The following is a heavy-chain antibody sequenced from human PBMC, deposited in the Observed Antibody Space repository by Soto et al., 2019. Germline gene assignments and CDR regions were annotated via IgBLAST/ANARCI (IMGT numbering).Heavy chain of an antibody. V-gene: IGHV1-8*01. J-gene: IGHJ6*03. CDR2: MNPNSGNT. CDR1: GYTFSNYD. CDR3: ARVGSGYARYYYYYMEV. D-gene: IGHD5-12*01. Sequence: QVQLVQSGAEVKKPGASVKVSCKASGYTFSNYDINWVRQAAGQGLEWVGWMNPNSGNTGCAQKFQGRVIMTRDNSISTAYMELSSLRSEDTAVYFCARVGSGYARYYYYYMEVWGKGTTVTVSS.